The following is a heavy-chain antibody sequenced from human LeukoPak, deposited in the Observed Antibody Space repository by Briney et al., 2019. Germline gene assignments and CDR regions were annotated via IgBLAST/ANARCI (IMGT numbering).Heavy chain of an antibody. CDR1: GFTFSSYS. CDR2: ISSSTSCI. D-gene: IGHD2-2*01. J-gene: IGHJ4*02. CDR3: ARDSQRVVVPAAMPDY. V-gene: IGHV3-21*01. Sequence: PGGSLRLSCAASGFTFSSYSINWVRQPPGKGQEVVSSISSSTSCIYYADSAKGRFTISRDNAENSLYLQMKSLRAEDTAVYYCARDSQRVVVPAAMPDYWGQRTLVTVSS.